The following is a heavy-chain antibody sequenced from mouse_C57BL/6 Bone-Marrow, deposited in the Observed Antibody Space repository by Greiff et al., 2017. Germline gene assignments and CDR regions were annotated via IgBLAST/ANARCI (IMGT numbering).Heavy chain of an antibody. Sequence: VKLVESGAELMKPGASVKLSGKPTANKLTGYWIEGVKRRLGLGLEWIGEILPGSGSTNYNEKFKGKATFTADTSSNTAYMQLSSLTTEDSAIYYCARSRYGISFAYWGQGTLVTVSA. CDR3: ARSRYGISFAY. CDR1: ANKLTGYW. V-gene: IGHV1-9*01. CDR2: ILPGSGST. D-gene: IGHD1-1*01. J-gene: IGHJ3*01.